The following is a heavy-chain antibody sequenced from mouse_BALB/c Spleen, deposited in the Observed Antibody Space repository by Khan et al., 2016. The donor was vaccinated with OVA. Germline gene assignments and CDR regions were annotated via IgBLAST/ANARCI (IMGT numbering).Heavy chain of an antibody. D-gene: IGHD1-1*01. CDR3: ARGNYYGYYVDY. Sequence: LQQSGPGLVKPSQSLSLTCTVTGYSITSGYAWNWIRQFPGNKLEWMGYISYSGVTSYTPSLKSRISITRDTSKNQFFLQLNSVTTEDTATYYCARGNYYGYYVDYWGQGTTLTVSA. V-gene: IGHV3-2*02. CDR1: GYSITSGYA. CDR2: ISYSGVT. J-gene: IGHJ2*01.